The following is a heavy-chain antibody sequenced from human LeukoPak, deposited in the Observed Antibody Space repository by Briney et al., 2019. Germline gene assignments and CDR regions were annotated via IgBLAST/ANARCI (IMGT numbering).Heavy chain of an antibody. J-gene: IGHJ4*02. V-gene: IGHV3-11*06. CDR1: GFTFSDYY. Sequence: GGSLRLSCAASGFTFSDYYMSWIRQAPGKGLEWVSYISSSSSYTNYADSVKGRFTISRDNAKNSLYLQMNSLRPEDTAVYYCARDRGVATMDYWGQGTLVTVSS. D-gene: IGHD5-12*01. CDR3: ARDRGVATMDY. CDR2: ISSSSSYT.